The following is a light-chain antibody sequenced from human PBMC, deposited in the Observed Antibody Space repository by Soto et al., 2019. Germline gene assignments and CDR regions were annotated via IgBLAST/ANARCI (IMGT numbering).Light chain of an antibody. CDR3: HQYDRSPDT. Sequence: EIVLTQSPGTLSLSPGERATLSCRASHGVYGRSLAWYQERPGQAPRLLIYDTSNRATGIPDRFSGSGSGTDLTLTISRLEPEDSAVYFCHQYDRSPDTFGPGTKLEIK. CDR1: HGVYGRS. J-gene: IGKJ2*01. CDR2: DTS. V-gene: IGKV3-20*01.